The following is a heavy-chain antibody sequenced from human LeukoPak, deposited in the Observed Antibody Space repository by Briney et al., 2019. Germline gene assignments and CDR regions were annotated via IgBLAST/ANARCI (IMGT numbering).Heavy chain of an antibody. CDR1: GFTFSSYG. D-gene: IGHD6-13*01. CDR2: IWYGGSNK. CDR3: AKGIAAAGTGAFDI. Sequence: PGGSLRLSCAASGFTFSSYGMHWVRQAPGKGLEWVAVIWYGGSNKYYADSVKGRFTISRDNSKNTLYLQMNSLRAEDTAVYYCAKGIAAAGTGAFDIWGQGTMVTVSS. J-gene: IGHJ3*02. V-gene: IGHV3-30*02.